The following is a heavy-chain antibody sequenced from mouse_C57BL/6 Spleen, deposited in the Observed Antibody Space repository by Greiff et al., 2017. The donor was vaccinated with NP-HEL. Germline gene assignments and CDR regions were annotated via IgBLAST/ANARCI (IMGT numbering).Heavy chain of an antibody. CDR1: GYTFTSYW. D-gene: IGHD1-1*01. V-gene: IGHV1-53*01. J-gene: IGHJ4*01. CDR3: ARRDYGSRGAMDY. CDR2: INPSNGGT. Sequence: QVQLKQPGTELVKPGASVTLSCKASGYTFTSYWMHWVKQRPGKGLEWIGNINPSNGGTNYNEKLKSKATLTVDKSSSTAYMQLSSLSSEDAAVYYCARRDYGSRGAMDYWGQGTSVTVSS.